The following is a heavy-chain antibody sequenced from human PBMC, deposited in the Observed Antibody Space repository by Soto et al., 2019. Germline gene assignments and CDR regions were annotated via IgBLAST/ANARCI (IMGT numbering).Heavy chain of an antibody. CDR3: TTDLSPPPHDYGDSWYFDY. V-gene: IGHV3-15*01. Sequence: PGGSLRLSCAASGFTFSNAWMSWVRQAPGKGLEWVGRIKSKTDGGTTDYAAPVKGRFTISRDDSKNTLYLQMNSLKTEDTAVYYCTTDLSPPPHDYGDSWYFDYWGQGTLVTVSS. CDR2: IKSKTDGGTT. D-gene: IGHD4-17*01. CDR1: GFTFSNAW. J-gene: IGHJ4*02.